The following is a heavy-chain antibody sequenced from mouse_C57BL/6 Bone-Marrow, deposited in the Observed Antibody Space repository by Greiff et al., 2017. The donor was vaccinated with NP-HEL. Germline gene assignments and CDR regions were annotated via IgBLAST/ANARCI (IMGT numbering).Heavy chain of an antibody. V-gene: IGHV8-8*01. J-gene: IGHJ2*01. CDR3: ARMGYYYGSSCWFDY. Sequence: QVTLNVCGPGILQPSQTLSLTCSFSGFSLSTFGMGVGWIRQPSGKGLEWLAHIWWDDDKYYNPALKSRLTISKDTSKNQVFLKIANVDTADTATYYCARMGYYYGSSCWFDYWGQGTTLTVSS. D-gene: IGHD1-1*01. CDR2: IWWDDDK. CDR1: GFSLSTFGMG.